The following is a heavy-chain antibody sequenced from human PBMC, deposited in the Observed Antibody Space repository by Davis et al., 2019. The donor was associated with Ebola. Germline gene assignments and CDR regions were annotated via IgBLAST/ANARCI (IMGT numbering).Heavy chain of an antibody. V-gene: IGHV3-23*01. CDR3: AKGGWADN. D-gene: IGHD6-19*01. Sequence: PGGSLRLSCAASGFPFSIHIMTWVRQPPEKGLEWVSAISDSGFTYYADFVQGRFTISRDNFRNMLYLQMNSLGAEDTAVYFCAKGGWADNWGQGTLVTVSP. CDR1: GFPFSIHI. CDR2: ISDSGFT. J-gene: IGHJ4*02.